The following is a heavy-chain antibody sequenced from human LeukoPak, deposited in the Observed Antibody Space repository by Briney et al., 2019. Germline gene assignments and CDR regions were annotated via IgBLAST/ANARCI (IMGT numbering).Heavy chain of an antibody. CDR3: ASNLFLDAFDI. J-gene: IGHJ3*02. V-gene: IGHV4-59*01. Sequence: SETLSLTCTVSGGSISSYYWSWIRQPPGKGLEWIGYIYYSGSTNYNPSLKSRVTISVDTSKNQFSLKLSSVTAADTAVYYCASNLFLDAFDIWGQGTMVTVSS. CDR2: IYYSGST. CDR1: GGSISSYY.